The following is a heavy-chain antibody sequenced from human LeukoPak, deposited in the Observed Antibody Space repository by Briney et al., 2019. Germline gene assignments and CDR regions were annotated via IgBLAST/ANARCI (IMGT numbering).Heavy chain of an antibody. CDR3: AKGIGQIAVAAGSDY. D-gene: IGHD6-19*01. CDR1: GYTFTSYY. V-gene: IGHV1-46*01. J-gene: IGHJ4*02. CDR2: INPSGGST. Sequence: ASVKVSCKASGYTFTSYYMHWVRQAPGQGLEWMGIINPSGGSTSYAQKFQGRVTMTRDTSISTAYMELSRLRSDDTAVYYCAKGIGQIAVAAGSDYWGQGTLVTVSS.